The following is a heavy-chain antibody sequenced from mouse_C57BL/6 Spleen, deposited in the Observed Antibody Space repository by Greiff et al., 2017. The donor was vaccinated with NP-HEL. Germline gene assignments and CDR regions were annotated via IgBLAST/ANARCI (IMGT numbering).Heavy chain of an antibody. CDR3: KRGNFCFAY. J-gene: IGHJ3*01. V-gene: IGHV1-15*01. CDR1: GYTFTDYE. Sequence: QVQLKESGAELVRPGASVTLSCKASGYTFTDYEMHWVKQTPVHGLEWIGAIDPETGGTAYNQKFKGKAILTADKSSSTAYMELRSLTSEDSAVYFCKRGNFCFAYWGQGTLVTVSA. CDR2: IDPETGGT.